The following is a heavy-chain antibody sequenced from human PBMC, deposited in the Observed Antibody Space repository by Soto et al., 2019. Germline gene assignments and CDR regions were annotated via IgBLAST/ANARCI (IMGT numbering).Heavy chain of an antibody. D-gene: IGHD6-19*01. CDR2: IYYSGST. CDR3: ARCSGWYPYYFDY. V-gene: IGHV4-59*01. CDR1: GGSISSYY. Sequence: SETLSLTCTVSGGSISSYYWSWIRQPPGKGLEWIGYIYYSGSTNYNPSLKSRVTISVDTSKNQFSLKLSSVTAADTAVYYCARCSGWYPYYFDYWGQGTLVTVSS. J-gene: IGHJ4*02.